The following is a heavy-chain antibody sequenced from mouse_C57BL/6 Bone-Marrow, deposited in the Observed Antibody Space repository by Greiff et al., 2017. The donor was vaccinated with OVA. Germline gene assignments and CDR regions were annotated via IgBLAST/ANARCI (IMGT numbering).Heavy chain of an antibody. CDR1: GYSITSGYY. CDR3: ARGELGRNFDY. J-gene: IGHJ2*01. Sequence: EVKLQESGPGLVKPSQSLSLTCSVTGYSITSGYYWNWIRQFPGNKLEWMGYISYDGSNNYNPSLKNRISITRDTSKNQFFLKLNSVTTEDTATYYCARGELGRNFDYWGQGTTLTVSS. CDR2: ISYDGSN. D-gene: IGHD4-1*01. V-gene: IGHV3-6*01.